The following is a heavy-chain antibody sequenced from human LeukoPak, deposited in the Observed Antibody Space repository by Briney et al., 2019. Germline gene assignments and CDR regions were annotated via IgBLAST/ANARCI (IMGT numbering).Heavy chain of an antibody. CDR2: IIPIFGTA. Sequence: SVKVSCKASGGTFSSYAISWVRQAPVQGLEWMGGIIPIFGTANYAQKFQGRVTITADKSTSTAYMELSSLRSEDTAVYYCARDPEGIAVAGTHYYYYMDVWGKGTTVTISS. V-gene: IGHV1-69*06. D-gene: IGHD6-19*01. J-gene: IGHJ6*03. CDR3: ARDPEGIAVAGTHYYYYMDV. CDR1: GGTFSSYA.